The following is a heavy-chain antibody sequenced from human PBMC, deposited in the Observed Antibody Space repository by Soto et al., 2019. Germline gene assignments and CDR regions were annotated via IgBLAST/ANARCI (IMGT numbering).Heavy chain of an antibody. D-gene: IGHD1-1*01. Sequence: VQLVESGGGLVQPGGSLRLSCAASGFTFDDYAMHWVRQAPGKGLEWVSSIYWNSGTIDYADSVKGRFTISRDNAKNSLYLQMTSLRPEDTAFYYWAKDNSLTTSYFAHWGQGTLVTVSS. V-gene: IGHV3-9*01. CDR2: IYWNSGTI. CDR1: GFTFDDYA. CDR3: AKDNSLTTSYFAH. J-gene: IGHJ4*02.